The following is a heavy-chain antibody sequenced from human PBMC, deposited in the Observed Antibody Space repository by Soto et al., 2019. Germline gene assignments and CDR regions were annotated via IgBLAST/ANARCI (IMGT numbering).Heavy chain of an antibody. Sequence: ASVKVSCKASGYTFTGYYMHWVRQAPGQGLEWMGWINPNSGGTNYAQKFQGWVTMTRDTSISTAYMELSRLRSDDTAVYYCARDRPLRNFECSRDYYGMDVWGQGTTVTVSS. J-gene: IGHJ6*02. D-gene: IGHD3-9*01. V-gene: IGHV1-2*04. CDR1: GYTFTGYY. CDR2: INPNSGGT. CDR3: ARDRPLRNFECSRDYYGMDV.